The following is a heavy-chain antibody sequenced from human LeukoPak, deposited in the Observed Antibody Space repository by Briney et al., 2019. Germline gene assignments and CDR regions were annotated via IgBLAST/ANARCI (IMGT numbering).Heavy chain of an antibody. CDR3: ARDMTTVTYAFDI. J-gene: IGHJ3*02. CDR1: GGSISSGGYY. V-gene: IGHV4-31*03. Sequence: SQTLSLTCTVSGGSISSGGYYWSWIRQHPGKGLEWIGYIYYSRSTYYNPSLKSRVTISVDTSKNQFSLKLSSVTAADTAVYYCARDMTTVTYAFDIWGQGTMVTVSS. CDR2: IYYSRST. D-gene: IGHD4-11*01.